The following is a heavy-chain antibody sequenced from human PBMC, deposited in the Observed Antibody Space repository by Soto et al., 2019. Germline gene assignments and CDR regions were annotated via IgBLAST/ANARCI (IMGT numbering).Heavy chain of an antibody. CDR2: ISPMFGAA. CDR1: GGTFNTYA. V-gene: IGHV1-69*19. D-gene: IGHD2-8*01. CDR3: AREVQVHTPAGVY. Sequence: QVQLVQSGAEMKKPGSSVKVSCQSSGGTFNTYAMNWVRQAPGQGPEWMGDISPMFGAANYAPKFQGRVTITADESTGTSYMQLTSLASEDTALYFCAREVQVHTPAGVYWGQGSLVTVSS. J-gene: IGHJ4*02.